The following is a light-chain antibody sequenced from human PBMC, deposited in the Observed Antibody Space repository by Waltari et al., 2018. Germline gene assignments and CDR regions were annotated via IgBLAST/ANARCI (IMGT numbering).Light chain of an antibody. V-gene: IGLV10-54*01. Sequence: QAELTQPPSVSKCLRQIATLICTGHRNTVGAHGPTWLQQRHGHPPKRLSYRNNDRPSGISEGLSASRSGDTAFLTITGLQPEDEAEYYCAAWDTSLGAWVFGGGTKLTVL. CDR1: RNTVGAHG. CDR3: AAWDTSLGAWV. J-gene: IGLJ3*02. CDR2: RNN.